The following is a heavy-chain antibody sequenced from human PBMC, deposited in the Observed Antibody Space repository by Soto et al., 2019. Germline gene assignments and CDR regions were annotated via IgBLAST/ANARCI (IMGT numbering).Heavy chain of an antibody. CDR3: ARIQLWPDYYYYYGMDV. CDR2: ISGSGGST. D-gene: IGHD5-18*01. J-gene: IGHJ6*02. CDR1: GFTFSSYA. Sequence: GGSLRLSCAASGFTFSSYAMSWVRQAPGKGLEWVSAISGSGGSTYYADSVKGRFTISRDNSKNTLYLQMNSLRAEDTAVYYCARIQLWPDYYYYYGMDVWGQGTTVTVSS. V-gene: IGHV3-23*01.